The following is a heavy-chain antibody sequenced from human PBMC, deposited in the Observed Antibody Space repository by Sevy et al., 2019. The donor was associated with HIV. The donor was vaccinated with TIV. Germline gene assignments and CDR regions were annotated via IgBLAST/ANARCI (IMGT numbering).Heavy chain of an antibody. Sequence: SETLSLTCAVSGGSISSGSYYWTWIRQPAGKGLEWIGRIYSNGSTNYNPSLQSSVTTSADTSNNQFSLKLRSVTAADTAVYYCATSWRYYASWKPEDLFDYWGQGTQVTVSS. CDR3: ATSWRYYASWKPEDLFDY. CDR2: IYSNGST. V-gene: IGHV4-61*02. J-gene: IGHJ4*02. CDR1: GGSISSGSYY. D-gene: IGHD3-10*01.